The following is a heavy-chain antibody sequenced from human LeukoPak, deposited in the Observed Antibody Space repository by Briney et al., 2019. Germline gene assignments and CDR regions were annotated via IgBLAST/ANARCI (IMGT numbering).Heavy chain of an antibody. CDR2: INHSGST. D-gene: IGHD6-19*01. V-gene: IGHV4-34*01. CDR3: ATGAVAGDNWFGP. Sequence: SETLSLTCAVYGGSFSGYYWSWIRQPPGKGLEWIGEINHSGSTNYNPSLKSRVTISVDTSKNQFSLKLSSVTAADTAVYYCATGAVAGDNWFGPWGQGTLVTVSS. J-gene: IGHJ5*02. CDR1: GGSFSGYY.